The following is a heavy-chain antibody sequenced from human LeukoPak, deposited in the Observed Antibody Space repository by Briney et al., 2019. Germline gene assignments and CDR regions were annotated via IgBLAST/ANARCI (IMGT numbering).Heavy chain of an antibody. CDR2: IYSGGST. V-gene: IGHV3-53*01. D-gene: IGHD1-26*01. Sequence: GGSLRLSCAATGFTFRTYWMHWVRQAPGKGLEWVSLIYSGGSTNYVDSVKGRFTISRDNSKNTPYLQMNNLRAEDTAVYYCARDGGGAYSLAFDIWGQGTLVTVSS. J-gene: IGHJ3*02. CDR3: ARDGGGAYSLAFDI. CDR1: GFTFRTYW.